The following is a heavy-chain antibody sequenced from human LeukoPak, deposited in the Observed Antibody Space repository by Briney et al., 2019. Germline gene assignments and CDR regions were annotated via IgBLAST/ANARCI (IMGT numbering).Heavy chain of an antibody. Sequence: GGSLRLSCAASAFTLSRHWMHWVRQAPGKGLEWVSGISWNSGSIGYADSVKGRFTISRDNAKNSLYLQMNSLRAEDTALYYCAKDSSSWYFFDYWGQGTLVTVSS. V-gene: IGHV3-9*01. CDR2: ISWNSGSI. CDR3: AKDSSSWYFFDY. D-gene: IGHD6-13*01. J-gene: IGHJ4*02. CDR1: AFTLSRHW.